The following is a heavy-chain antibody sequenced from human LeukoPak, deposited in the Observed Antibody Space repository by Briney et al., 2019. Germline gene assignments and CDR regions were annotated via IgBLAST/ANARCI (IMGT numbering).Heavy chain of an antibody. D-gene: IGHD3-22*01. CDR3: ARVVPEADYYYSSGYYYI. CDR2: IYYSGST. J-gene: IGHJ4*02. V-gene: IGHV4-31*03. CDR1: CRSISSGCYY. Sequence: SETLSLTCTVACRSISSGCYYCNWIRQHPGKGLDWIRYIYYSGSTYYNPSPKSRGTRSVHTSKTQFSLTLSSVTAADTAVYYCARVVPEADYYYSSGYYYIWGQGTLVTVSS.